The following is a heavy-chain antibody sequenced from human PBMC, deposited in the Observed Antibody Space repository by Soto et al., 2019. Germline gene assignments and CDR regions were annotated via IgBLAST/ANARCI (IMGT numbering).Heavy chain of an antibody. Sequence: GESLKIACKGSGYSSTSYWIGWVRQMPGKGLEWMGIIYPGDSDTRYSPSFQGQVTISADKSISTAYLQWSSLKASDTVMYYCARIGTSPPAGLDPWGQGTLVTVSS. CDR2: IYPGDSDT. J-gene: IGHJ5*02. D-gene: IGHD6-19*01. CDR3: ARIGTSPPAGLDP. V-gene: IGHV5-51*01. CDR1: GYSSTSYW.